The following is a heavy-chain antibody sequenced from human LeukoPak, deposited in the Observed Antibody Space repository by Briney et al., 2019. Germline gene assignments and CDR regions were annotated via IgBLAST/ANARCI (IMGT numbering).Heavy chain of an antibody. CDR2: ISAYNGNT. J-gene: IGHJ4*02. D-gene: IGHD5-12*01. V-gene: IGHV1-18*01. Sequence: ASVKVSCKASGGTFSSYAISWVRQAPGQGLEWMGWISAYNGNTNYAQKLQGRVTMTTDTSTSTAYMELRSLRSDDTAVYYCARARYSGYLTDYWGQGTLVTVSS. CDR1: GGTFSSYA. CDR3: ARARYSGYLTDY.